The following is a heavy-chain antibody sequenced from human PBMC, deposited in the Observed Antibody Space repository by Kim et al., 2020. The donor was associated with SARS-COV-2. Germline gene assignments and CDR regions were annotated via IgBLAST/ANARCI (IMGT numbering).Heavy chain of an antibody. Sequence: SETLSLTCTVSGGSISSGDYYWSWIRQPPGKGLEWIGYIYYSGSTYYYPSLKSRVTISVDTSKNQFSLKLSSVTAADTAVYYCARVRFSITIFGVVTRLFDYWGQGTLVTVSS. CDR1: GGSISSGDYY. D-gene: IGHD3-3*01. CDR2: IYYSGST. V-gene: IGHV4-30-4*01. CDR3: ARVRFSITIFGVVTRLFDY. J-gene: IGHJ4*02.